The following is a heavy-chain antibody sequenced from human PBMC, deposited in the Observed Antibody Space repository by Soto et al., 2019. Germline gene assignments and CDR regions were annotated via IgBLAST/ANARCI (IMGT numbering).Heavy chain of an antibody. CDR2: INPSGGST. Sequence: ASVKVSCKASGYTFTSYYMHWVRQAPGQGLEWMGIINPSGGSTSYAQKFQGRVTMTRDTSTSTVYMELSSLRSEDTAVYYCARGGLLVVPAAMGWFDPWGQGTLVPVSS. CDR1: GYTFTSYY. J-gene: IGHJ5*02. V-gene: IGHV1-46*03. CDR3: ARGGLLVVPAAMGWFDP. D-gene: IGHD2-2*01.